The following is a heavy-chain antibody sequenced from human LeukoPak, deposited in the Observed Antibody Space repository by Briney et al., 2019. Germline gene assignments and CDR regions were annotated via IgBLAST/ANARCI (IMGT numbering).Heavy chain of an antibody. D-gene: IGHD3-22*01. Sequence: SETLSLTCTVPGGSISSYYWSWIRQPPGKGLEWIGYIYYSGSTNYNPSLKSRVTISVDTSKNQVSLKLSSVTAADTAVYYCARYYYDSSGYYRGYFDYWGQGTLVTVSS. CDR1: GGSISSYY. CDR3: ARYYYDSSGYYRGYFDY. J-gene: IGHJ4*02. V-gene: IGHV4-59*01. CDR2: IYYSGST.